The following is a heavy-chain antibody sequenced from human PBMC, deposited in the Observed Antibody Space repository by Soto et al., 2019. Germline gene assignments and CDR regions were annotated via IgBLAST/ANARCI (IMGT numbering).Heavy chain of an antibody. D-gene: IGHD4-4*01. CDR2: ISGSGGST. V-gene: IGHV3-23*01. CDR3: AKDRGSHDYSNYWDY. Sequence: GGSLRLSCAASGFTFSSYAMSWVRQAPGKGLEWVSAISGSGGSTYYADSVKGRFTISRDNSKNTLYLQMNSLRAEDTAVYYCAKDRGSHDYSNYWDYWGQGTLVTVSS. J-gene: IGHJ4*02. CDR1: GFTFSSYA.